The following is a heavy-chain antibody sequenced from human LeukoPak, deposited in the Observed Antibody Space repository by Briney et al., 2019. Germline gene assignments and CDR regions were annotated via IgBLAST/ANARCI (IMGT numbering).Heavy chain of an antibody. Sequence: GGSLRLSCAASGFTFSSYEMNWVRQAPGKGLEWVSYISSSGSTIYYADSVKGRFTVSRDNAKNSLFLQMNNLRVDDMAVYYCGRGGYTSSWYWVDWGQGTQVTVSS. V-gene: IGHV3-48*03. D-gene: IGHD6-13*01. CDR1: GFTFSSYE. J-gene: IGHJ4*02. CDR3: GRGGYTSSWYWVD. CDR2: ISSSGSTI.